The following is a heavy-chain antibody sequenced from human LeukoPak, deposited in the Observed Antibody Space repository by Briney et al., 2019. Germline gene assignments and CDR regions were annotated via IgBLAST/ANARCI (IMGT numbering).Heavy chain of an antibody. CDR2: ISGSASTT. CDR1: GFTFSSYA. V-gene: IGHV3-23*01. D-gene: IGHD3-9*01. J-gene: IGHJ1*01. CDR3: AKDRNDILTGHGPSGAEYFQH. Sequence: GGSLRLSCAASGFTFSSYAMGWVRQAPGQGLEWVSSISGSASTTYYADSVKGRFTISRDNSKNTLYLQMNSLRAEDTAVYYCAKDRNDILTGHGPSGAEYFQHWGQGTLVTVSS.